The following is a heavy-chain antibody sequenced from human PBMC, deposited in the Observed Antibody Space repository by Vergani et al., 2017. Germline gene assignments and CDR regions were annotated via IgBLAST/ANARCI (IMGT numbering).Heavy chain of an antibody. V-gene: IGHV3-9*01. D-gene: IGHD4-23*01. CDR2: ISWNCGSI. Sequence: EVQLVESGGGLVQPGRFLRLFCAASGFTFDDYAMHWVRQAPGKGLEWVSGISWNCGSIGYADSGKGRFTISRDNAKNSLYLQMNSLRAEDTAVYYCASWSVGDYVGDFYYGDQGTLVTVSS. J-gene: IGHJ4*02. CDR1: GFTFDDYA. CDR3: ASWSVGDYVGDFYY.